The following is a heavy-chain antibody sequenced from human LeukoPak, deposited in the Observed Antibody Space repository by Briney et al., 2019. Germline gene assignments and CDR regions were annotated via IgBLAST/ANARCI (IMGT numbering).Heavy chain of an antibody. CDR1: GYTFTGYY. CDR2: INPNSGGI. CDR3: ARDRDGLIAAAGMGVY. Sequence: ASVKVSCKASGYTFTGYYMHWVRQAPGQGLEWMGWINPNSGGINYAQKFQGRVTMTRDTSISTAYMELSRLRSDDAAVYYCARDRDGLIAAAGMGVYWGQGTLVTVSS. J-gene: IGHJ4*02. V-gene: IGHV1-2*02. D-gene: IGHD6-13*01.